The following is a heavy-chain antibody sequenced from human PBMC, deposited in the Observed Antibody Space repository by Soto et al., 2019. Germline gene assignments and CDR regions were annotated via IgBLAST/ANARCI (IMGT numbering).Heavy chain of an antibody. CDR2: IYHSGST. J-gene: IGHJ6*02. Sequence: AVSGGSISSSNWWSWVRQPPGKGLEWIGEIYHSGSTNYNPSLKSRVTISVDKSKNQFSLKLSSVTAADTAVYYCARGAYYYGSGSPLYYYYGMDVWGQGTTVTVSS. D-gene: IGHD3-10*01. CDR1: GGSISSSNW. V-gene: IGHV4-4*02. CDR3: ARGAYYYGSGSPLYYYYGMDV.